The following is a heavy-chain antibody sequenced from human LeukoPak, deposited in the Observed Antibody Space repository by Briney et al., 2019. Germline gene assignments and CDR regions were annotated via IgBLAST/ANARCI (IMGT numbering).Heavy chain of an antibody. D-gene: IGHD3-16*01. V-gene: IGHV4-4*09. J-gene: IGHJ5*02. CDR2: IHASGST. Sequence: SETLSLTCTVSGGSISTYFWSWIRQSPGKGLEWIGYIHASGSTNYNPFLESRVTISIDTSKNQFSLTLSSVTAVDTAVYYCARRFIPSNWFDPWGQGTLVTVSS. CDR3: ARRFIPSNWFDP. CDR1: GGSISTYF.